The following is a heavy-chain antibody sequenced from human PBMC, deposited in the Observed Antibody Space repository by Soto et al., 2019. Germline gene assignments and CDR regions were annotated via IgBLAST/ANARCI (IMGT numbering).Heavy chain of an antibody. CDR2: IVVGSGNT. CDR3: TKGSFTVTTHYMDV. D-gene: IGHD4-17*01. J-gene: IGHJ6*03. V-gene: IGHV1-58*02. Sequence: SVKVSCKASGFTFTSSAMQWVRQARGQRLEWIGWIVVGSGNTNYAQKFQERVTITRDMSTSTAYMELSSLRSEDTAVYYCTKGSFTVTTHYMDVWGKGTTVTVS. CDR1: GFTFTSSA.